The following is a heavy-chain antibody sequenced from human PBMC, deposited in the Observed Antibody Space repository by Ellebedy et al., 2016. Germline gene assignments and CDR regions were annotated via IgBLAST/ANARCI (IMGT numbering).Heavy chain of an antibody. CDR3: ARSGNWNYEPTWFDP. CDR1: GFNFSNSW. Sequence: GESLKISCTASGFNFSNSWMSWVRQAPQEGLEWVANIKQDGSEKYYVDSVKGRFTISRDNAKNSLYLQMNSLRAEDTAVYHCARSGNWNYEPTWFDPWGQGTRVTVSS. J-gene: IGHJ5*02. D-gene: IGHD1-7*01. V-gene: IGHV3-7*03. CDR2: IKQDGSEK.